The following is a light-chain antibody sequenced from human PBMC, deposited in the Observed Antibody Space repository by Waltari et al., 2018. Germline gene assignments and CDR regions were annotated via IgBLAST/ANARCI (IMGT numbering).Light chain of an antibody. V-gene: IGLV1-47*01. CDR3: AAWDASLSVV. J-gene: IGLJ2*01. CDR2: RNN. CDR1: SSNIGSGF. Sequence: QSVLTQPPSTSGTPGQRVTIACSGSSSNIGSGFVYWYQQLPGPAPKLLLYRNNHRPTGVPDRFSGSKSGSSASLEISGLRSEDEADYYCAAWDASLSVVFGGGTKLTVL.